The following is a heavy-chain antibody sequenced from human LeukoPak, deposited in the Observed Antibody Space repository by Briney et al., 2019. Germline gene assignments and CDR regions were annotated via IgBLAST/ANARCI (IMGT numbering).Heavy chain of an antibody. CDR2: INSDGSEG. V-gene: IGHV3-7*03. CDR1: GFTFSGFW. Sequence: QPGGSLRLSCAVSGFTFSGFWMSWSRQAPGKGLEWVASINSDGSEGYYADVVKGRFTISRYNAKTSLYLQINSLRAEDTAVYYCARSSYSSSSSVWGQGTMVTVSS. CDR3: ARSSYSSSSSV. J-gene: IGHJ3*01. D-gene: IGHD6-6*01.